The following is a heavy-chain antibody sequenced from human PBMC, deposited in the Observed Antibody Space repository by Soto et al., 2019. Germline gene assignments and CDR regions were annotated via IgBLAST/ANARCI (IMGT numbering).Heavy chain of an antibody. CDR2: INPKSGGT. CDR1: GYSFTDYH. Sequence: QVQLVQSGAEVKKPGASVKVSCKASGYSFTDYHIHWVRQAPGQGLEWLGRINPKSGGTSTAQKFQGWVTMTTDTSISPASMELTRLTSDETAIDYCARGDSTDCSNGVCSFFYYHDMDVGGQGTTVTVSS. V-gene: IGHV1-2*04. CDR3: ARGDSTDCSNGVCSFFYYHDMDV. J-gene: IGHJ6*02. D-gene: IGHD2-8*01.